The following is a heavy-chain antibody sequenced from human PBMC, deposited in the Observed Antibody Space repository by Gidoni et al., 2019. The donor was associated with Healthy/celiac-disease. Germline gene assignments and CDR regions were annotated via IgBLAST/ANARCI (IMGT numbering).Heavy chain of an antibody. D-gene: IGHD3-10*01. CDR3: ARGTMVRGVTTTRYYYYYYMDV. CDR2: INHSGST. V-gene: IGHV4-34*01. Sequence: QVQLQQWGAGLLKPSETLSLTCAVYGGSFSGYYWSWIRQPPGKGLEWIGEINHSGSTNYNPSLKSRVTISVDTSKNQFSLKLSSVTAADTAVYYCARGTMVRGVTTTRYYYYYYMDVWGKGTTVTVSS. J-gene: IGHJ6*03. CDR1: GGSFSGYY.